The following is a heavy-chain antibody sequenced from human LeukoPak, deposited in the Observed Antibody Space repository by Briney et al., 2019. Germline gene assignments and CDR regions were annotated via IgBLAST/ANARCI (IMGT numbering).Heavy chain of an antibody. CDR2: ISGSSSYI. J-gene: IGHJ4*02. Sequence: GGSLRLSCAASGFTFSNYGMNWVRQAPGTGLEWVSSISGSSSYIYYADSVKGRFTISRDNAKNSLYLQMNSLRDEDTAVYYCARILGFTLDYWGQGTLVTVSS. CDR3: ARILGFTLDY. CDR1: GFTFSNYG. V-gene: IGHV3-21*01.